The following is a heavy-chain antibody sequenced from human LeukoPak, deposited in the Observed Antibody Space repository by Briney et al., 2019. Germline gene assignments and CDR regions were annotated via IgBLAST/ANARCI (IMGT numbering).Heavy chain of an antibody. J-gene: IGHJ4*02. CDR3: ARGRRSSRIAVAGTIVY. D-gene: IGHD6-19*01. Sequence: PSETLSLTCGVCGGSFSGYYWSWIRQPPGKGLEWIGEINHSGSTNYNPSLKSRVTISVDTYKNQFSLKLSSVTAADTAVYYCARGRRSSRIAVAGTIVYWGQGTLVTVSS. V-gene: IGHV4-34*01. CDR1: GGSFSGYY. CDR2: INHSGST.